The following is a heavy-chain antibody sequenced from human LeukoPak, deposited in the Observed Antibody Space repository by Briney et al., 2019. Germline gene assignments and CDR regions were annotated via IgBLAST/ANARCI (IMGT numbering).Heavy chain of an antibody. J-gene: IGHJ4*02. CDR3: AGRDY. V-gene: IGHV4-4*07. CDR2: IYTNGGT. Sequence: SETLSLTCTVSGGSVSSYYWGWIRQPAGKGLEWIGRIYTNGGTDYNASLTSRVTISVDKSNNQFSLKMTSVTVADTAVYYCAGRDYWGQGILVTVSS. CDR1: GGSVSSYY.